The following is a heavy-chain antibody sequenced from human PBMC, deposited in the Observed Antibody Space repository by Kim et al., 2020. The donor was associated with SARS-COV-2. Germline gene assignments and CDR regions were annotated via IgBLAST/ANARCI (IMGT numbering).Heavy chain of an antibody. V-gene: IGHV3-15*01. CDR2: IKTKTDGGTT. CDR3: TTDPMYTWNGDFDY. J-gene: IGHJ4*02. CDR1: GFTFSNAR. Sequence: GGSLRLSCAASGFTFSNARMSWVRQAPAKGLEWVGRIKTKTDGGTTDYAAPVKGRFSISRDDSQNTLYLQMNSLKTEDTAMYYCTTDPMYTWNGDFDYWGQGALVTVSS. D-gene: IGHD1-20*01.